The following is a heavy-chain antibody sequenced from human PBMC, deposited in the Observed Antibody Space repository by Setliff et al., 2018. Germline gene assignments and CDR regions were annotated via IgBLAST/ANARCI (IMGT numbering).Heavy chain of an antibody. CDR2: IFYSDTA. Sequence: PSETLSLTCTVSGGSIGPHYWSWIRQAPGKGLEWIGHIFYSDTAKYNPSLGSRAAISVDSSKNQFSLKLGSVTAADTAVYYCARDRSTVIRGVTSFFYYYMDVWGGGTTVTVSS. J-gene: IGHJ6*03. CDR3: ARDRSTVIRGVTSFFYYYMDV. CDR1: GGSIGPHY. V-gene: IGHV4-59*11. D-gene: IGHD3-10*01.